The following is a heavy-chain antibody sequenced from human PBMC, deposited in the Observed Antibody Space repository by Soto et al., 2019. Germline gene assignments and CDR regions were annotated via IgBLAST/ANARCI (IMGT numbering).Heavy chain of an antibody. CDR3: SGERLPRLDS. Sequence: GGLLRHSGVGSGGIFTHYSMILVRQAPGKGLEWVSYISTSSSTIHYADSVKGRFTTSRDNAKNSVYLQMNSLRDEDTAVYYCSGERLPRLDSWCQGTLVT. CDR1: GGIFTHYS. CDR2: ISTSSSTI. D-gene: IGHD4-17*01. J-gene: IGHJ4*02. V-gene: IGHV3-48*02.